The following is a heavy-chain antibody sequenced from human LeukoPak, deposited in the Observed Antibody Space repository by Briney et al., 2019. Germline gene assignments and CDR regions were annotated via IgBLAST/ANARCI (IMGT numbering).Heavy chain of an antibody. CDR2: ISAYNGNT. Sequence: ASVKVSCKASGYTFTSYAMHWVRQAPGQGLEWMGWISAYNGNTNYAQKLQGRVTMTTDTSTSTAYMELRGLGSDDTAVYYCARVGGIVVVPAAMGDYYYMDVWGKGTTVTVSS. D-gene: IGHD2-2*01. CDR1: GYTFTSYA. V-gene: IGHV1-18*01. CDR3: ARVGGIVVVPAAMGDYYYMDV. J-gene: IGHJ6*03.